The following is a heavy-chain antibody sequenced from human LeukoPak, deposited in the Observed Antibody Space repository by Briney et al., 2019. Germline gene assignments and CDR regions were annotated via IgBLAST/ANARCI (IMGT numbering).Heavy chain of an antibody. CDR2: IYYSGST. CDR1: GGSISSYY. Sequence: SETLSLTCTVSGGSISSYYWSWIRQPPGKGLEWIGYIYYSGSTNYNPSLKSRVTISVDTSKNQFSLKLSSVTAADTAVYYCARLGQLSTNDPLDIWGQGTMVTVSS. CDR3: ARLGQLSTNDPLDI. D-gene: IGHD3-16*02. V-gene: IGHV4-59*08. J-gene: IGHJ3*02.